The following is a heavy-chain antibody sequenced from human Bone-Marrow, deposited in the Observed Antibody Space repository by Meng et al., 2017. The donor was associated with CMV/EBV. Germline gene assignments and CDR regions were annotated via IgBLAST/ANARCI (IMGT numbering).Heavy chain of an antibody. CDR2: INHSGST. J-gene: IGHJ3*02. V-gene: IGHV4-34*01. CDR3: ARERGGWYSYDAFDI. CDR1: GGSFSGYY. D-gene: IGHD6-19*01. Sequence: GSLRLSCAVYGGSFSGYYWSWIRQPPGKGLEWIGEINHSGSTNYNPSLKSRVTISVDTSKNQFSLKLSSVTAADTAVYYCARERGGWYSYDAFDIWGQGTMVTVSS.